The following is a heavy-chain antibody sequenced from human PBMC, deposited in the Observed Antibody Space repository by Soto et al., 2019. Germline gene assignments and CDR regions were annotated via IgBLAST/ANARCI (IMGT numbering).Heavy chain of an antibody. CDR1: GYTFTSFG. J-gene: IGHJ6*02. CDR3: GREGQQLAQEDYEQFNYMHV. CDR2: MGAHSGHT. D-gene: IGHD6-13*01. V-gene: IGHV1-18*01. Sequence: QFQLVQSGAEVKKPGASVKVSCKASGYTFTSFGISCVRQAPGHGLDWMGWMGAHSGHTRQAQKFQGRLTMYTDASINTAYIDLRSLTSDDTALYSCGREGQQLAQEDYEQFNYMHVWGQGTTDIVSS.